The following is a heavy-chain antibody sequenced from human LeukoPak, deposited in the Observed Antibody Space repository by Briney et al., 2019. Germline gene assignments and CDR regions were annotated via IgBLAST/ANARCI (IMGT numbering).Heavy chain of an antibody. V-gene: IGHV3-23*01. CDR3: AKVGVAGGYYWFDP. J-gene: IGHJ5*02. D-gene: IGHD6-19*01. CDR1: GFTFSSYA. Sequence: GGSLRLSCAASGFTFSSYAVSWVRQAPGKGLEWVSAITGSGGYTYNADSVKGRFTISRDNSKNTLYLQMNGLRAEDAAVYYCAKVGVAGGYYWFDPWGQGTLVTVSS. CDR2: ITGSGGYT.